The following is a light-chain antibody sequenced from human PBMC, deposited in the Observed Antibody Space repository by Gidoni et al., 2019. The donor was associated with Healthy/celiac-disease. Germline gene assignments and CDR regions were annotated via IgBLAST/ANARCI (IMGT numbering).Light chain of an antibody. CDR2: AAS. CDR1: QSISRY. CDR3: LQSYRTPYP. J-gene: IGKJ2*01. Sequence: DIKMTQSPSSLSASVGDRVTIPCRASQSISRYLNWYQQKPWQAPKLLLYAASSLQSGVPSRFRGSGSGADFTLTISCLHPVDFSTLPCLQSYRTPYPFGHGTKLEIK. V-gene: IGKV1-39*01.